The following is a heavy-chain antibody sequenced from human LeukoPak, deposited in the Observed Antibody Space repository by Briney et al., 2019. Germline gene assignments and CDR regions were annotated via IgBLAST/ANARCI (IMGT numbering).Heavy chain of an antibody. J-gene: IGHJ3*02. Sequence: GESLKISCQTFGFTFATNWIGWVRQMPGKGLDCLGVIYPGDSDTRYSPSFQGQVTISADKSISTAYLLWSSLKASDTALYYCARGAHGSGFDIWGQGTMVTVSS. CDR3: ARGAHGSGFDI. V-gene: IGHV5-51*01. CDR1: GFTFATNW. D-gene: IGHD1-26*01. CDR2: IYPGDSDT.